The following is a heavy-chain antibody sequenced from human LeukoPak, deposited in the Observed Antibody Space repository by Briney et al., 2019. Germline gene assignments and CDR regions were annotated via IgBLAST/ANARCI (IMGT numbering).Heavy chain of an antibody. D-gene: IGHD6-13*01. V-gene: IGHV3-23*01. J-gene: IGHJ4*02. CDR1: GFTFSIYA. Sequence: GGSLRLFCAASGFTFSIYAMSWVRQAPGKGLEWVSVISGSGDDTYYADSVKGRFTISRDNSKNTLYLQMNSLRAEDTAVYYCAKDAGYSSSWYRDYPLDYWGQGTLVTVSS. CDR3: AKDAGYSSSWYRDYPLDY. CDR2: ISGSGDDT.